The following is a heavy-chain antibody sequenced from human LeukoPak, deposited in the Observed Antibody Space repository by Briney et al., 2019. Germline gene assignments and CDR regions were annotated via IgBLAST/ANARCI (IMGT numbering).Heavy chain of an antibody. V-gene: IGHV1-18*01. D-gene: IGHD6-13*01. CDR1: GYTFTSYG. Sequence: DSVKVSCKASGYTFTSYGISWVRQAPGQGLELMGWISAYNGNTNYAQKLQGRVTMTTDTSTSTAYMELTRLRSDDTAVYYCARGKAAAQQYNWFDPWGQGTLLTVSS. J-gene: IGHJ5*02. CDR3: ARGKAAAQQYNWFDP. CDR2: ISAYNGNT.